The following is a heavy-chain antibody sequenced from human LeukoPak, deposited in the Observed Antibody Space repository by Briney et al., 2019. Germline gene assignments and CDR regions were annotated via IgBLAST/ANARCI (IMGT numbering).Heavy chain of an antibody. CDR3: ARGRGSVSYYFDY. Sequence: GGSLRLSCAASGFTFSSYAMTWVRQAPGKGLEWVANIKQDGSEKYYVDSVKGRFTISRDNAKNSLYLQMNSLRVEDTAIYYCARGRGSVSYYFDYWGQGTLVTVSS. CDR1: GFTFSSYA. J-gene: IGHJ4*02. CDR2: IKQDGSEK. V-gene: IGHV3-7*04. D-gene: IGHD1-26*01.